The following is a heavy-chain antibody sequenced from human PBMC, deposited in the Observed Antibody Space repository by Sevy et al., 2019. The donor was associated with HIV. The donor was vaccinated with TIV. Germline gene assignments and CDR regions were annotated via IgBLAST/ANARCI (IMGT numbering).Heavy chain of an antibody. D-gene: IGHD3-16*01. CDR2: LNYDGSYT. J-gene: IGHJ3*02. CDR1: GFTFSSHW. V-gene: IGHV3-74*01. Sequence: GGSLILSCAASGFTFSSHWMQWVRQAPGKGLVWVSRLNYDGSYTNYADSVKGRFTISRDNAKSTLYLQMNSLRAEDTALYYCARSKVGVGDAFDIWGQGTMVTVSS. CDR3: ARSKVGVGDAFDI.